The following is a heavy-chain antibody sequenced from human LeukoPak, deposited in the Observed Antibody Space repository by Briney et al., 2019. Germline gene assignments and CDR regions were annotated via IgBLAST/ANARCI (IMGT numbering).Heavy chain of an antibody. Sequence: GGSLRLSCAASGFTFSSYAMSWVRQAPGKWLEWVSGISGSGVGTYYADSVKGRFTISRDSSKNTLYLQMNSLRAEDTALYYCARGRVDYSSSLTYFDHWGQGTLVTVSP. CDR2: ISGSGVGT. V-gene: IGHV3-23*01. CDR3: ARGRVDYSSSLTYFDH. J-gene: IGHJ4*02. D-gene: IGHD6-6*01. CDR1: GFTFSSYA.